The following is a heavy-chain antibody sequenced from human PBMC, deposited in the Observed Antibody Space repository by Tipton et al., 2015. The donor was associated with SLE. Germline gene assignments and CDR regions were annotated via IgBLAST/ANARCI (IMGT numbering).Heavy chain of an antibody. Sequence: TLSLTCTISGGSINNYYWSWIRQSPGKGLEWLGHISYTGITVYNPSLKSRVTISLDMSKNHFSLNLNSVTTADTAEYYGARGGGGWSPRASFDSWGQGTRVTVSS. D-gene: IGHD6-19*01. CDR1: GGSINNYY. CDR3: ARGGGGWSPRASFDS. CDR2: ISYTGIT. V-gene: IGHV4-59*01. J-gene: IGHJ4*02.